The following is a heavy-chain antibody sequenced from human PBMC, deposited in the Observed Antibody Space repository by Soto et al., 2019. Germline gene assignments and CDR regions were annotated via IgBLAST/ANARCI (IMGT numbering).Heavy chain of an antibody. CDR3: ARLDGYCSGGSCPTEFDY. V-gene: IGHV1-69*06. Sequence: SVKVSCKASGGTFSSYAISWVRQSPGQGLEWMGGIIPIFGTANYAQKFQGRVTITADKSTSTAYMELSSLRSEDTTVYYCARLDGYCSGGSCPTEFDYWGQGTQVTVSS. D-gene: IGHD2-15*01. J-gene: IGHJ4*02. CDR2: IIPIFGTA. CDR1: GGTFSSYA.